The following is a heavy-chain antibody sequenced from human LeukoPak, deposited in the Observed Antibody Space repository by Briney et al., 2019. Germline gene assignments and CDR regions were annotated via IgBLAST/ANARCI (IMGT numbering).Heavy chain of an antibody. Sequence: SETLSLTCAVYGGSFSGYYWSWIRQPPGKGLEWIGEINHSGSTNYNPSLKSRVTISVDTSKNQFSLKLSSVTAADTAVYYCASHRNRARSWYFDLWGRGTLVTVSS. CDR3: ASHRNRARSWYFDL. V-gene: IGHV4-34*01. CDR2: INHSGST. CDR1: GGSFSGYY. D-gene: IGHD1-14*01. J-gene: IGHJ2*01.